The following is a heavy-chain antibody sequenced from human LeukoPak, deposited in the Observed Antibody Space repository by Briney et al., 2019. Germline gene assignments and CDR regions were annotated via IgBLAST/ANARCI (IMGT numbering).Heavy chain of an antibody. CDR3: ARLYCSGGSCYSLSY. CDR2: INAGNGNT. D-gene: IGHD2-15*01. V-gene: IGHV1-3*01. CDR1: GYTFTSYA. J-gene: IGHJ4*02. Sequence: ASVKVSCKASGYTFTSYAMHWVRQAPGQRLEWMGWINAGNGNTKYSQKFQGRVTITRDTSASTAYMELSSLRSEDTAVYYCARLYCSGGSCYSLSYWGQGTLVTVSS.